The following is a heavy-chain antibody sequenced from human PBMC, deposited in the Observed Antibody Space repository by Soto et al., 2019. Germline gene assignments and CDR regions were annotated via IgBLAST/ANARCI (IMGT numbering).Heavy chain of an antibody. J-gene: IGHJ4*02. CDR1: AFTYSDYA. D-gene: IGHD1-26*01. Sequence: GGSLRLSCAASAFTYSDYAMTWVRQAPGKGLEWVSAISGSGGSTYYADSVKGRFTISRDTSKNTLYLQMNSLRVDDTAVYYCARPSSPGGTYLFDYWGQGTLVTVSS. CDR2: ISGSGGST. CDR3: ARPSSPGGTYLFDY. V-gene: IGHV3-23*01.